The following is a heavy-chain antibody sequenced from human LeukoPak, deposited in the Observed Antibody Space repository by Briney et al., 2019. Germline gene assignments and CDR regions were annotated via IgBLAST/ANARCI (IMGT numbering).Heavy chain of an antibody. CDR2: IKQDGSEK. CDR3: ARDRTSRQGYSYGYEDY. CDR1: GFTFSSYW. V-gene: IGHV3-7*01. J-gene: IGHJ4*02. D-gene: IGHD5-18*01. Sequence: PGGSLRLSCAASGFTFSSYWMSWVRQAPGKGLEWVANIKQDGSEKYYVDSVKGRFTISRDNAKNSLYLQMNSLRAEDTAVYYCARDRTSRQGYSYGYEDYWGQGTLVPVSS.